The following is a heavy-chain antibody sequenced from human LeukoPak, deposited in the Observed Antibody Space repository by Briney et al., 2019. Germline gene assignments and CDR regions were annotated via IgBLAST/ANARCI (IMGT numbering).Heavy chain of an antibody. CDR3: AKEACGSTSCYAVLHY. J-gene: IGHJ4*02. D-gene: IGHD2-2*01. CDR1: GFTFSSYG. Sequence: GGSLRLSCAASGFTFSSYGMHWVRQAPGKGLDWVAFIPYDGSDKYYADSVRGRFTISRDNSRNTLFLHMNSLRAEDTAVYYCAKEACGSTSCYAVLHYWGQGSLVTVSS. CDR2: IPYDGSDK. V-gene: IGHV3-30*02.